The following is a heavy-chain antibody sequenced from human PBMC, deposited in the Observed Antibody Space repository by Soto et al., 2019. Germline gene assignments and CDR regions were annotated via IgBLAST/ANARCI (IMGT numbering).Heavy chain of an antibody. CDR2: IYYSGST. Sequence: QVQLQESGPGLLKPSETLSLTCTVSGGSVSSGSYYWSWIRQPPGKGLEWIGYIYYSGSTNYNPSLKSRVTISVDTSKNQFSLKLSSVTAADTAVYYCARDLPGTAVNYWGQGTLVTVSS. CDR1: GGSVSSGSYY. CDR3: ARDLPGTAVNY. J-gene: IGHJ4*02. D-gene: IGHD3-10*01. V-gene: IGHV4-61*01.